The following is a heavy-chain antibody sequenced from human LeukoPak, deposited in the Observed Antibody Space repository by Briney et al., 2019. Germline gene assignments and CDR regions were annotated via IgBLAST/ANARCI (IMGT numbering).Heavy chain of an antibody. V-gene: IGHV3-74*01. J-gene: IGHJ4*02. CDR3: ARSAAGLDY. CDR2: INDDGRST. Sequence: GGSRRLSCAASGFTFSDYWMHWVRQVPGKGLVWVSRINDDGRSTSEAVSVKGRFTISRDNAKNTLYLQMNSLRVEDTAIYYCARSAAGLDYWGQGTLVTVSS. CDR1: GFTFSDYW. D-gene: IGHD6-13*01.